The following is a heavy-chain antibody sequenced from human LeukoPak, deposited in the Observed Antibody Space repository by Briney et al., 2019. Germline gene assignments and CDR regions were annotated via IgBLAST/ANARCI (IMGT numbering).Heavy chain of an antibody. CDR1: GFTFSSYE. V-gene: IGHV3-48*03. J-gene: IGHJ6*03. CDR2: ISSSGSTI. CDR3: ASGIAAVLRGYYYYMDV. D-gene: IGHD6-13*01. Sequence: GGSLRLSCAASGFTFSSYEMNWVRQAPGKGLEWVSYISSSGSTIYYADSVKGRFTISRDNAKNSLYLQMNSLRAEDTAVYYCASGIAAVLRGYYYYMDVWGKGTTVTISS.